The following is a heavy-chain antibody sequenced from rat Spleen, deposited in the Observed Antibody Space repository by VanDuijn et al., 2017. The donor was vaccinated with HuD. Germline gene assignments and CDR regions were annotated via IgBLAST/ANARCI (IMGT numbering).Heavy chain of an antibody. V-gene: IGHV5-7*01. D-gene: IGHD1-1*01. J-gene: IGHJ4*01. CDR2: ILYDGRTT. Sequence: EVQLVESGGGLVQPGRSMKLSCAASGFTFSDYAMAWVRQAPKKGLEWVATILYDGRTTYYPDSVKGRFTISRDNAKSTLYLQMNSLRSEDTATYHCASHRHYSVYVMDAWGQGASVTVSS. CDR1: GFTFSDYA. CDR3: ASHRHYSVYVMDA.